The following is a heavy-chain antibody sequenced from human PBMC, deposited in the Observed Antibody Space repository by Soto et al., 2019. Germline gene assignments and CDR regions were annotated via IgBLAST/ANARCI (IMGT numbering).Heavy chain of an antibody. CDR3: ARGAKGFFPVSGIYFYFDH. CDR1: GYIFTDHL. Sequence: ASVTVSCKTSGYIFTDHLIHWVRQSPGQGLQWVGWVHPDSGGTNVAQAFQDRVTMTADTSITTAYMDLARLRPDDTAIFYCARGAKGFFPVSGIYFYFDHWGQGTPVTVSS. CDR2: VHPDSGGT. V-gene: IGHV1-2*02. D-gene: IGHD3-22*01. J-gene: IGHJ4*02.